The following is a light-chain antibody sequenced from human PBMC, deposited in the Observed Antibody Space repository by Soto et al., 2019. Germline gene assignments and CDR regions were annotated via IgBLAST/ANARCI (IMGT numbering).Light chain of an antibody. V-gene: IGKV3-15*01. J-gene: IGKJ5*01. CDR2: GAS. CDR3: QQYNNWSSIT. Sequence: EIGMTQSPATLSVSPGERVTLSCRASQSVSRNLGWYQQKPGQAPRLLIYGASTRATGIPARFSGSGSGTEFTLTISSLQSEDFAVYYCQQYNNWSSITFGQGTRLEIK. CDR1: QSVSRN.